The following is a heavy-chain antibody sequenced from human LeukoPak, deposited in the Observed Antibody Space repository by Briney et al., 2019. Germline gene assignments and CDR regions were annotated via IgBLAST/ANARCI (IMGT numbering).Heavy chain of an antibody. CDR1: GFTFSSYA. Sequence: GGSLRLSCAASGFTFSSYAMSWVRQAPGKGLEWVSAISGSGGSTYYADSVKGRFTISRDNSKNTLYLQMNSLRAEDTAVYYCAKDSDVVVVVATSFDYWSQGTLVTVSS. CDR2: ISGSGGST. J-gene: IGHJ4*02. D-gene: IGHD2-15*01. V-gene: IGHV3-23*01. CDR3: AKDSDVVVVVATSFDY.